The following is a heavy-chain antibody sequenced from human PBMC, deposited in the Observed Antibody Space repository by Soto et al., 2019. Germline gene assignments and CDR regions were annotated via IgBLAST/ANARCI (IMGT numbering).Heavy chain of an antibody. V-gene: IGHV4-31*03. D-gene: IGHD2-15*01. Sequence: QVQLQESGPGLVKPSQTLSLTCTVSGGSIRSGGYYWSWIRQHPGKGLEWIGYIYYSGSTYYNPSLKSRVNISVDTSKHLFSLKLSSVTAADTAVYYCARGDGGYCSGGSCYLWGQGTLVTVSS. J-gene: IGHJ4*02. CDR1: GGSIRSGGYY. CDR2: IYYSGST. CDR3: ARGDGGYCSGGSCYL.